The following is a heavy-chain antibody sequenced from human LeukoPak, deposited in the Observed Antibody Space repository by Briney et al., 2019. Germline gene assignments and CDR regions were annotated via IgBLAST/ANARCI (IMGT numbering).Heavy chain of an antibody. CDR2: ISGSGGST. V-gene: IGHV3-23*01. Sequence: GGSLRLSRAASGFTFSSYAMSWVRQAPGKGLEWVSAISGSGGSTYYADSVKGRFTISRDNSKSTLYLQMNSLRAEDTAVYYCAKDLKGVVVITFGDYWGQGTLVTVSS. CDR1: GFTFSSYA. D-gene: IGHD3-22*01. CDR3: AKDLKGVVVITFGDY. J-gene: IGHJ4*02.